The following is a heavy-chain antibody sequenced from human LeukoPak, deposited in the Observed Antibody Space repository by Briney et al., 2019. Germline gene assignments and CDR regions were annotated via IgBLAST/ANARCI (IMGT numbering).Heavy chain of an antibody. J-gene: IGHJ4*02. D-gene: IGHD3-22*01. CDR1: VGTFSSYA. CDR3: ASGNYYDSSGSLMGY. Sequence: SVKVSCKASVGTFSSYAISWVRQAPGQGREWMGMIIPILGIANYAQKFQGKVTITPDKSTRRGYMELSSLRSGDTAVYYCASGNYYDSSGSLMGYWGQGTLVTVSS. V-gene: IGHV1-69*04. CDR2: IIPILGIA.